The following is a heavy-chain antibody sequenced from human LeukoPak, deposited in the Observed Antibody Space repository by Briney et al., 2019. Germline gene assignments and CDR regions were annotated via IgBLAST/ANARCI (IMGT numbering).Heavy chain of an antibody. CDR1: GFSLSTSGVG. CDR2: IYWDDDK. V-gene: IGHV2-5*02. D-gene: IGHD3-9*01. CDR3: AHYPYYDILTGYGFDY. J-gene: IGHJ4*02. Sequence: SGSTLVKPTQTLTLTCTFSGFSLSTSGVGVGWIRQPPGKALEWLALIYWDDDKRYSPSLKSRLTITKHTSKNQVVLTMTNMDPVDTATYYCAHYPYYDILTGYGFDYWGQGTLVTVSS.